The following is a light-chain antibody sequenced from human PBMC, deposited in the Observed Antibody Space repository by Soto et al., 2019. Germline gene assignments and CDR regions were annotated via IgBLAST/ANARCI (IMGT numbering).Light chain of an antibody. V-gene: IGLV1-47*01. Sequence: QSVLTQPPSASGTPGQTVTISCSGSSSNIGSNYEYWYQQLPGTAPKLLISKNNQRPSGVPGRFSGSRSGTSASLAITGLRSEDEAVYYCAAWDDSLSGRLFGGGTKVTVL. CDR3: AAWDDSLSGRL. CDR2: KNN. CDR1: SSNIGSNY. J-gene: IGLJ3*02.